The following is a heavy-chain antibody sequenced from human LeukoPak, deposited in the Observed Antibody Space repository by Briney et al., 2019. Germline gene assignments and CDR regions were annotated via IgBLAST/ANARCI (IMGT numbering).Heavy chain of an antibody. CDR2: IYPGDSGP. CDR1: GYSFTSYC. CDR3: GMSGDRVPLQDDVFDV. J-gene: IGHJ3*01. V-gene: IGHV5-51*01. D-gene: IGHD1-26*01. Sequence: GESLKTSCKVSGYSFTSYCIGWVRQMPGKGLEWMGIIYPGDSGPTYSPSFQGQVTISVDKSINTAYLQWSSLQASDTAMYYCGMSGDRVPLQDDVFDVWGQGTMGTVST.